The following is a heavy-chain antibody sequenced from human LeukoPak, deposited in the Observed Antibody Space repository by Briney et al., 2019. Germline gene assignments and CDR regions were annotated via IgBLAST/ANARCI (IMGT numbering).Heavy chain of an antibody. V-gene: IGHV3-23*01. J-gene: IGHJ4*02. CDR3: VKSGRGWYLEY. CDR1: GFTFSTYA. Sequence: GGSLRLSCAASGFTFSTYAMSWVRQAPGKGPEWVSGISGSGDNIYYTDSAKGRFTISRDNSKNTLYVQMNSLRVEDTAVYYCVKSGRGWYLEYWGQGTLVTVSS. D-gene: IGHD6-19*01. CDR2: ISGSGDNI.